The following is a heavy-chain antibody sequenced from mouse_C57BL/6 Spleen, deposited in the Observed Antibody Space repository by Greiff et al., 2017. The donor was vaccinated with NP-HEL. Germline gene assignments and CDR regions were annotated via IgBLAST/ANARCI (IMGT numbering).Heavy chain of an antibody. Sequence: EVQLQQSGPELVKPWASVKMSCKASGYTFTDYNMHWVKQSHGKSLEWIGYINPNNGGTSYNQKFKGKATLTVNKSSSTAYMELRSLTSEDSAVYYCARKDYYGSRYAMDYWGQGTSVTVSS. CDR1: GYTFTDYN. J-gene: IGHJ4*01. D-gene: IGHD1-1*01. CDR2: INPNNGGT. CDR3: ARKDYYGSRYAMDY. V-gene: IGHV1-22*01.